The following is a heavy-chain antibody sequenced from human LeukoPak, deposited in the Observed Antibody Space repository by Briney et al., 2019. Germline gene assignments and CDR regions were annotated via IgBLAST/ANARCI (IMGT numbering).Heavy chain of an antibody. V-gene: IGHV1-18*01. CDR3: VLGDILTGYWAEYFPY. CDR1: GYTFTTYG. D-gene: IGHD3-9*01. Sequence: ASVKVSCKTSGYTFTTYGLSWVRQARGQGLEWMGWISGHNGNTNYAHKFQGRVSMTTDTPTRTAYMELKSLRSDDTAVYYCVLGDILTGYWAEYFPYWGQGTLVTVSS. CDR2: ISGHNGNT. J-gene: IGHJ4*02.